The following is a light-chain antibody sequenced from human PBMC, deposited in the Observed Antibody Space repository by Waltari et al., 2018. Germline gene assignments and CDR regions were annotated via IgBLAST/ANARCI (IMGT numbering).Light chain of an antibody. Sequence: QSVLTQSPSTSGAPGQTVTISCSGSDSNIGGNYVFWYQQLPGTAPRLLIYRNKQRPSGVPARISGSKSGTTALLAISGLRSEDEADYYCAAWDDTVSGVVFGGGTKVTVL. CDR3: AAWDDTVSGVV. J-gene: IGLJ3*02. CDR2: RNK. CDR1: DSNIGGNY. V-gene: IGLV1-47*01.